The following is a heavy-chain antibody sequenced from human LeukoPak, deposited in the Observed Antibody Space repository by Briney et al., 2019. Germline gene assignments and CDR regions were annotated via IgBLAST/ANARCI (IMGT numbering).Heavy chain of an antibody. CDR2: IYYSGST. CDR1: GGSFTSYW. D-gene: IGHD3-9*01. Sequence: SETLSITCTVSGGSFTSYWCGWVRQPPGKGLEWIGYIYYSGSTNYNPSLKSRGTISVDTSKNQFSLKLSSVNAADTAVYYCARDSILRGCTPVDYWGQGTLVTVSS. J-gene: IGHJ4*02. V-gene: IGHV4-59*01. CDR3: ARDSILRGCTPVDY.